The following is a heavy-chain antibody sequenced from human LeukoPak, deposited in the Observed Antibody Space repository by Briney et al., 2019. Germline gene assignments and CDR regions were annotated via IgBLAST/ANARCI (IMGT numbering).Heavy chain of an antibody. CDR2: ISGSGGST. CDR3: AKDWDIVATITGDAFDI. Sequence: ETLSLTCAVSGGSISSNTWWSWVRQPPGKGLEWVSAISGSGGSTYYADSVKGRFTISRDNSKNTLYLQMNSLRAEDTAVYYCAKDWDIVATITGDAFDIWGQGTMVTVSS. J-gene: IGHJ3*02. D-gene: IGHD5-12*01. V-gene: IGHV3-23*01. CDR1: GGSISSNT.